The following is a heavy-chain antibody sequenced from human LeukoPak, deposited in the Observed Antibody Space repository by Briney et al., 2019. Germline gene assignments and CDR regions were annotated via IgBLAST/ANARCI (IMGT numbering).Heavy chain of an antibody. CDR3: ARGSFPSDDILTGPFDN. CDR1: GGTFSSYA. CDR2: IIPIFGTA. Sequence: SVKVSCKASGGTFSSYAISWVRQAPGQGLEWMGGIIPIFGTANYAQKFQGRVTITADESTSTAYMELSSLRSEDTAVYYCARGSFPSDDILTGPFDNWGQGTLVTVSS. J-gene: IGHJ4*02. D-gene: IGHD3-9*01. V-gene: IGHV1-69*01.